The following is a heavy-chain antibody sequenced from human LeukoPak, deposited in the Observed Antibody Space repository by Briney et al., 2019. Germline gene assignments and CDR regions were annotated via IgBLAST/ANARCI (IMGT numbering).Heavy chain of an antibody. CDR2: IRSKAYGGTT. D-gene: IGHD5-24*01. Sequence: GGSLRLSCTASGFTFGDYAMSWVRQAPGKGLEWVGFIRSKAYGGTTEYAASVKGRFTISRDDSKSIAYLQMNSLRAEDTAVYYCAKDLGEGWLQPYGSDYWGQGTLVTVSS. CDR3: AKDLGEGWLQPYGSDY. V-gene: IGHV3-49*04. J-gene: IGHJ4*02. CDR1: GFTFGDYA.